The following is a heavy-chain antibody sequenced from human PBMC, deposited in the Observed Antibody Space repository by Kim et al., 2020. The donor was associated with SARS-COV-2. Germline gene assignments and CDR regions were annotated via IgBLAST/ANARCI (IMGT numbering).Heavy chain of an antibody. J-gene: IGHJ4*02. Sequence: YYAESVNGRFTISRDNSKSTLFLQMDSLTPEDTALYYCAKDRSATWSLDYWGQGTLVTVSS. D-gene: IGHD2-8*02. V-gene: IGHV3-30*02. CDR3: AKDRSATWSLDY.